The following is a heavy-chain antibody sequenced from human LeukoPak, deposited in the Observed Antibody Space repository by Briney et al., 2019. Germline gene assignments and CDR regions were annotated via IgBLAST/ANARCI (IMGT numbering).Heavy chain of an antibody. V-gene: IGHV4-31*03. D-gene: IGHD2-15*01. CDR1: GGSISSGGYY. CDR2: IYYSGST. J-gene: IGHJ4*02. Sequence: SQTLSLTCTVSGGSISSGGYYWSWIRQHPGKGLEWIGYIYYSGSTYYNPSLKSRVTISVDTSKSQFSLKLSSVTAADTAVYYCARAYRGYCSGGSCPFDYWGQGTLVTVSS. CDR3: ARAYRGYCSGGSCPFDY.